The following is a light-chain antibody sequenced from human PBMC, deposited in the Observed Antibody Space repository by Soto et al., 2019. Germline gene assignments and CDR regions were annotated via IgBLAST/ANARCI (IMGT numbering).Light chain of an antibody. CDR1: SGDVGGYNY. CDR3: SSYTSSSTLV. V-gene: IGLV2-14*01. CDR2: EVS. Sequence: QSVLTQPASVSGSPGQSITISCTGTSGDVGGYNYVSWYQQHPGKAPKLMIYEVSNRPSGVSNRFSGSKSGNTASLTISGLQVEDEADYYCSSYTSSSTLVFXTGTKLTV. J-gene: IGLJ1*01.